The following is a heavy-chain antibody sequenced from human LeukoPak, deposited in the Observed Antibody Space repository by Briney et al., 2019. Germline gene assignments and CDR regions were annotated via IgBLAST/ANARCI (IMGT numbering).Heavy chain of an antibody. CDR2: ISYDGSNK. J-gene: IGHJ6*02. V-gene: IGHV3-30*18. Sequence: GGSLRLSCAASGFTFSSYAMSWVRQAPGKGLEWVAVISYDGSNKYYADSVKGRFTISRDNSKNTLYLQMNSLRAEDTAVYYCAKVGGPAVTTMDYYYYYGMDVWGQGTTVTASS. CDR3: AKVGGPAVTTMDYYYYYGMDV. CDR1: GFTFSSYA. D-gene: IGHD4-17*01.